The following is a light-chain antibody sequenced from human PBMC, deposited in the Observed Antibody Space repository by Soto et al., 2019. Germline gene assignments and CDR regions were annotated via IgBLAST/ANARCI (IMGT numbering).Light chain of an antibody. CDR1: QSISSW. J-gene: IGKJ1*01. V-gene: IGKV1-5*01. CDR2: DAS. Sequence: DIQMTQSPSTLSASVGDRVTITCRASQSISSWLAWYQQKPGKAHKLLIYDASSLESGVPSRFSGSGSGTEFTLTISSLQPDDFATYYCQQYNSYTCTFGQGTKVEIK. CDR3: QQYNSYTCT.